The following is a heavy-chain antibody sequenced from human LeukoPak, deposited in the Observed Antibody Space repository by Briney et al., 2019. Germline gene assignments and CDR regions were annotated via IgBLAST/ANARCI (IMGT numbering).Heavy chain of an antibody. Sequence: GASVKVSCKASGYTFTGYYMHWVRQAPGQGLEWMGWINPNSGGTNYAQKFQGRVTMTRDTSISTAYMELSRLRSDDTAVYYCARILIRCSSSRCFDYWGQGTLVTVSS. CDR2: INPNSGGT. CDR3: ARILIRCSSSRCFDY. CDR1: GYTFTGYY. V-gene: IGHV1-2*02. J-gene: IGHJ4*02. D-gene: IGHD6-13*01.